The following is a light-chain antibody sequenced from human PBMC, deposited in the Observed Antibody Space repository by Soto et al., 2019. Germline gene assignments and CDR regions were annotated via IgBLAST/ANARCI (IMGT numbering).Light chain of an antibody. CDR3: QQSYTTPRA. J-gene: IGKJ1*01. V-gene: IGKV1-39*01. CDR1: QYISTY. CDR2: SAS. Sequence: DIQMTQSPSSLSASVGDRVTITCRASQYISTYLNWYRQKSGKAPEVLIYSASTLQSGVPSRFSGRRSGTDFTLTIIGLQSEDFATYYCQQSYTTPRAFGAGTKVEIK.